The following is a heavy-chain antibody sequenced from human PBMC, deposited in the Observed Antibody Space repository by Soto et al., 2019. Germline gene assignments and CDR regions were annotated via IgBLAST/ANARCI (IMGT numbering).Heavy chain of an antibody. Sequence: EVQLVESGGGLVQLGGSLRLSCAASGFAFSNYWMSWLRQAPGKGLEWVANINQDGNEKYYVDSMKGRFTVSRDNAKKSLYLQMNSLRAEDTAVYYCASAPFGVVLVSQWFDPWGQGTLVTVSS. J-gene: IGHJ5*02. V-gene: IGHV3-7*01. D-gene: IGHD3-3*01. CDR1: GFAFSNYW. CDR2: INQDGNEK. CDR3: ASAPFGVVLVSQWFDP.